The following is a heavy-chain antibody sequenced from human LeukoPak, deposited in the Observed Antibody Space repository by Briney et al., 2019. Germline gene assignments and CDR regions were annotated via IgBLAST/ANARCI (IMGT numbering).Heavy chain of an antibody. J-gene: IGHJ4*02. CDR3: ARAVRSRGHGIAAAGKGGYYFDY. V-gene: IGHV1-8*03. Sequence: ASVKVSCKASGYTFTSYDINWVRQATGQGLEWMGWMNPNSGNTGYAQKFQGRVTITRNTSISTAYMELSSLRSEDTAVYYCARAVRSRGHGIAAAGKGGYYFDYWGQGTLVTVSS. D-gene: IGHD6-13*01. CDR2: MNPNSGNT. CDR1: GYTFTSYD.